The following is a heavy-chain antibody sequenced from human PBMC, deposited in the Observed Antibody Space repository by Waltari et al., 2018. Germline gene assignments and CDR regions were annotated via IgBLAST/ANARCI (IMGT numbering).Heavy chain of an antibody. CDR1: GDSITSNSFS. CDR2: FYSSEYS. J-gene: IGHJ4*02. CDR3: AREVTKVELGRRLPHFFDS. D-gene: IGHD7-27*01. Sequence: HVQLQESGPGLVKPSQTLSLTCTVSGDSITSNSFSWNWVRQHAGKGLEWIGRFYSSEYSKDNPSLKSRVTISRDTSKKQFFLKLTYVTAADTAFYYCAREVTKVELGRRLPHFFDSWGQGTLVTVSS. V-gene: IGHV4-61*02.